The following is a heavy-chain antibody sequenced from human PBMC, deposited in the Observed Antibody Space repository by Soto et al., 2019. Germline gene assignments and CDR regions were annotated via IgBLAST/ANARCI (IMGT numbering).Heavy chain of an antibody. CDR1: GFTFSNYA. D-gene: IGHD5-18*01. CDR2: ISSSSAGST. CDR3: GKGGYNYGLLFEY. Sequence: GGSLRLSCVASGFTFSNYAMSWVRQAPGKGLEWVSTISSSSAGSTYYTDSVKGRFTISRDNSKNTLFLEMNTLRAEDTAIYYWGKGGYNYGLLFEYWGQGTLVTAST. V-gene: IGHV3-23*01. J-gene: IGHJ4*02.